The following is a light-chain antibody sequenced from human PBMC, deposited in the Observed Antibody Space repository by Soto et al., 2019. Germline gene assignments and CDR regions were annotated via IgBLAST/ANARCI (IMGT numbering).Light chain of an antibody. CDR1: QSVSSSY. CDR3: QQFGTSHWA. V-gene: IGKV3-20*01. CDR2: GAS. Sequence: EIVLAQSPATLSLSPGERATLSCRASQSVSSSYLAWYQQKPGQPPRLLIYGASSRATGIPDRFSGSGSGTDFTLTISRLDPEDFAVYYCQQFGTSHWAFGQGTKVDIK. J-gene: IGKJ1*01.